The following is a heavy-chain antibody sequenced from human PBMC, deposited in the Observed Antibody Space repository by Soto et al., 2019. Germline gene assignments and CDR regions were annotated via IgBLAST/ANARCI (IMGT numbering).Heavy chain of an antibody. CDR3: ARGPPVWWLRPYYFDY. V-gene: IGHV1-18*01. Sequence: ASVKVSCKASGYTFTSYGISWVRQAPGQGLEWMGWISAYNGNTNYAQKLQGRVTITRDTSASTAYMELSSLRSEDTAVYYCARGPPVWWLRPYYFDYWGQGTLVTVSS. D-gene: IGHD5-12*01. J-gene: IGHJ4*02. CDR1: GYTFTSYG. CDR2: ISAYNGNT.